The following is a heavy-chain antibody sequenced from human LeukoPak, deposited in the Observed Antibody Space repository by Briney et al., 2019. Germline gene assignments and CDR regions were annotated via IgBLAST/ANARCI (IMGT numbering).Heavy chain of an antibody. Sequence: AVRSLRLSCAASGFTVSSIFMSWVRHAPGQGLEWVSLIYSGGSTYYADSVKGRFPISRDISKNTLFLQLNSLRAEGTAVYYCARGGVVVAAIDAFDIWGQGTLVTVSS. CDR1: GFTVSSIF. D-gene: IGHD2-15*01. CDR2: IYSGGST. J-gene: IGHJ3*02. V-gene: IGHV3-66*01. CDR3: ARGGVVVAAIDAFDI.